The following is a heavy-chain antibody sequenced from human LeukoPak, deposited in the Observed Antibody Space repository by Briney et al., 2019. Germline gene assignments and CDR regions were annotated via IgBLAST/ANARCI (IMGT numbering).Heavy chain of an antibody. D-gene: IGHD6-6*01. CDR1: EFTFSSYA. CDR2: ISSDGSNK. V-gene: IGHV3-30-3*01. CDR3: AKDKMAYSTSSWDY. J-gene: IGHJ4*02. Sequence: PGRSLRLSCAASEFTFSSYAMHWVRQAPGKGLEWVAVISSDGSNKYYADSVKGRFTISRDNSKSTLYLQMNSLRAEDTAVYYCAKDKMAYSTSSWDYWGQGTLVTVSS.